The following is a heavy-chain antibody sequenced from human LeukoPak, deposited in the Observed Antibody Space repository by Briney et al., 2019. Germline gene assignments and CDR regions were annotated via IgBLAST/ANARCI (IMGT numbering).Heavy chain of an antibody. CDR3: AKSLRMDIAAAEDYFDY. CDR1: GFTFSSYA. V-gene: IGHV3-23*01. Sequence: QAGGSLRLSCAASGFTFSSYAMSWVRQAPGKGLEWVSAISGSGGSTYYADSVKGRFTISRDNSKNTLYLQMNSLRAEDTAVYYCAKSLRMDIAAAEDYFDYWGQGTLVTVSS. J-gene: IGHJ4*02. CDR2: ISGSGGST. D-gene: IGHD6-13*01.